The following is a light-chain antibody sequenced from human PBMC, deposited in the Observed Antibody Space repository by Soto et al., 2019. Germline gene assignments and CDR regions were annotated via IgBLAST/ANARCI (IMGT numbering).Light chain of an antibody. J-gene: IGKJ1*01. CDR3: QQYNNWPQT. V-gene: IGKV3-15*01. CDR2: GAS. CDR1: QTFSSIY. Sequence: EIVLTQSPGTLSLSPGERATLSCRASQTFSSIYLAWYQQKPGQAPRLLIYGASTRATGIPARFSGSGSGTEFTLTISSLQSEDFAVYYCQQYNNWPQTFGQGTKVDI.